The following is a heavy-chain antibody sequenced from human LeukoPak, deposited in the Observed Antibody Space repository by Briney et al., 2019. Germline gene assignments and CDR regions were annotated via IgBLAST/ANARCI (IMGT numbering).Heavy chain of an antibody. J-gene: IGHJ4*02. Sequence: GGSLRLSCAASGFTVSSNYMSWVRQAPGKGLVWVSRINSDGSITGYADFVKGRFTISRDNAKNTLYLQMNGLRAEDTAVYYCARDSATKVRGPVIGSTDFWGQGTLVTVSS. V-gene: IGHV3-74*01. CDR3: ARDSATKVRGPVIGSTDF. D-gene: IGHD3-10*01. CDR2: INSDGSIT. CDR1: GFTVSSNY.